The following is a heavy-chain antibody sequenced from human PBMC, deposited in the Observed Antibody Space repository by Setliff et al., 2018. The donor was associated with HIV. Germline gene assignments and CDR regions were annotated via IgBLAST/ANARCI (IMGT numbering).Heavy chain of an antibody. J-gene: IGHJ6*02. V-gene: IGHV3-43*01. D-gene: IGHD6-13*01. CDR1: GFTFHDFS. CDR3: AKEHWGSNWSGLGV. CDR2: INKDGHHT. Sequence: PGGSLRLSCAAPGFTFHDFSMHWVRQAPGKGLEWVSLINKDGHHTLYADSVRGRFTISRDNRKDSLYLQMNSLSTEDTALYYCAKEHWGSNWSGLGVWGQGTKVTVSS.